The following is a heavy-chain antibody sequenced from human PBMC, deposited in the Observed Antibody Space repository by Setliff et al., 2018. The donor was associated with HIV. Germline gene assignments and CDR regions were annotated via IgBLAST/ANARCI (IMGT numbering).Heavy chain of an antibody. CDR1: GYTFINYG. CDR2: ISPFNGKT. J-gene: IGHJ3*02. Sequence: ASVKVSCKASGYTFINYGISWVRQAPGHGPEWMGWISPFNGKTNYALKFQGRVSLTTDTSTSTAYMELKNLKSDDTAVYYCARVLDPGIAVATHAFDIWGQGTMVTVSS. CDR3: ARVLDPGIAVATHAFDI. V-gene: IGHV1-18*01. D-gene: IGHD6-19*01.